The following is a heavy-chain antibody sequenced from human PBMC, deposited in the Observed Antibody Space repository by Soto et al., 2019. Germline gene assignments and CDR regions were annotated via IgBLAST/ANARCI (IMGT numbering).Heavy chain of an antibody. CDR2: IIPIFGTA. J-gene: IGHJ5*02. Sequence: SVKGSCNASGGTFSSYAISWVRQAPGQGLEWMGGIIPIFGTANYAQKFQGRVTITADESTSTAYMELSSLRSEDTAVYYCARVSSSWYYNWFDPWGQGTLVTVSS. CDR3: ARVSSSWYYNWFDP. CDR1: GGTFSSYA. D-gene: IGHD6-13*01. V-gene: IGHV1-69*13.